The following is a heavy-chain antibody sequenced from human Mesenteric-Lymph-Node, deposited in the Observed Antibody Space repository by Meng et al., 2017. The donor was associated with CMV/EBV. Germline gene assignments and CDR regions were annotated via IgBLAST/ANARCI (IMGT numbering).Heavy chain of an antibody. CDR3: ARLDSWGSYSNHWFDP. J-gene: IGHJ5*02. V-gene: IGHV1-2*02. CDR1: GYTFTGYN. CDR2: ISPNSGNT. Sequence: ASVKVSCKASGYTFTGYNIHWVRQAPGQGLEWMGWISPNSGNTNYAQNFQGRVTMTRDTSSDTAYMELNRLTFDDTAVYYCARLDSWGSYSNHWFDPWGQGTLVTVSS. D-gene: IGHD3-16*01.